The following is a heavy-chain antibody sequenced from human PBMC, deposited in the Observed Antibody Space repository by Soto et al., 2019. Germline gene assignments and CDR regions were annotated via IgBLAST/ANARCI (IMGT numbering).Heavy chain of an antibody. CDR2: IYYSGST. J-gene: IGHJ5*02. V-gene: IGHV4-59*01. Sequence: SSETLSLTCTVSGGSISSYYWSWIRQPPGKGLEWIGYIYYSGSTNYNPSLKSRVTISVDTSKTQFSLKLSSVPAAVTAVYYCARNQNYVSWFDPWGQGTLVTVSS. CDR1: GGSISSYY. D-gene: IGHD1-7*01. CDR3: ARNQNYVSWFDP.